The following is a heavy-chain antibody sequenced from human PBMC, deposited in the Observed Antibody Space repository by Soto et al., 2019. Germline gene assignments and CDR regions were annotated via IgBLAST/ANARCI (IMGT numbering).Heavy chain of an antibody. Sequence: SETLSLTCTVSGGSISSYYWSWIRQPPGKGLEWIGYIYYSGSTNYNPSLKSRVTISVDTSKNQFSLKLSSVTAADTAVYYCARHGDSLYYYYYYMDVWGKGTTVTVSS. CDR1: GGSISSYY. V-gene: IGHV4-59*01. CDR2: IYYSGST. CDR3: ARHGDSLYYYYYYMDV. D-gene: IGHD4-17*01. J-gene: IGHJ6*03.